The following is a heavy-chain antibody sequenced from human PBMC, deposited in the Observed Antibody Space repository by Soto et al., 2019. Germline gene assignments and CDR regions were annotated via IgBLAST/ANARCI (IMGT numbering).Heavy chain of an antibody. CDR1: GGTFSSYT. Sequence: ASVKVSCKASGGTFSSYTISWVRQAPGQGLEWMGRIIPILGIANYAQKFQGRVTITADKSTSTAYMELSSLRSEDTAVYYCARVAGLEPFDPWGQGTLVTVSS. V-gene: IGHV1-69*02. J-gene: IGHJ5*02. CDR2: IIPILGIA. D-gene: IGHD2-15*01. CDR3: ARVAGLEPFDP.